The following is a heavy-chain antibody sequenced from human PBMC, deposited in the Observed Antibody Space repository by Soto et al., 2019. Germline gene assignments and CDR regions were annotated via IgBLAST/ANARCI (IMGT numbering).Heavy chain of an antibody. V-gene: IGHV3-15*01. D-gene: IGHD3-16*02. CDR3: TTDNPVMITFGGVIVMDY. Sequence: GGSLRLSCAASGFTFSNAWMSWVRQAPGKGLEWVGRIKSKTDGGTTDYAAHVKGRFTISRDDSKNTLYLQMNSLKTEDTAVYYCTTDNPVMITFGGVIVMDYWGQGTLVTVSS. CDR1: GFTFSNAW. CDR2: IKSKTDGGTT. J-gene: IGHJ4*02.